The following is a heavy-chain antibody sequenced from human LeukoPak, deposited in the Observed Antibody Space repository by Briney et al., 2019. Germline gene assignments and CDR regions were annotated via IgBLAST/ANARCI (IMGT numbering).Heavy chain of an antibody. J-gene: IGHJ4*02. Sequence: GGSLRLSCVASGFTFSSYWMSWVRQAPGKGLEWVASIKQDGSEKYYVDSVKGRFTISRDNAKNSLYLQMNSLRAEDTAVYYCARKPLRYFDWLNDYWGQGTLVTVSS. CDR2: IKQDGSEK. V-gene: IGHV3-7*03. CDR3: ARKPLRYFDWLNDY. D-gene: IGHD3-9*01. CDR1: GFTFSSYW.